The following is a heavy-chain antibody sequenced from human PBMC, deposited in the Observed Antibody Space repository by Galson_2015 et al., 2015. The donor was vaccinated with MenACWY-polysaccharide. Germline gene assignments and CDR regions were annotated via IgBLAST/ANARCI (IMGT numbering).Heavy chain of an antibody. CDR3: ARDFRSSWYGHYSDY. J-gene: IGHJ4*02. V-gene: IGHV1-18*01. D-gene: IGHD6-13*01. CDR1: GYTFTSYG. Sequence: SVKVSCKASGYTFTSYGISWVRQAPGQGLEWMGRISTYNGNTNYAQMLQGRVTMTTDTSASTAYMELRSLRSDDTAVYYCARDFRSSWYGHYSDYWGQGTLVTVSS. CDR2: ISTYNGNT.